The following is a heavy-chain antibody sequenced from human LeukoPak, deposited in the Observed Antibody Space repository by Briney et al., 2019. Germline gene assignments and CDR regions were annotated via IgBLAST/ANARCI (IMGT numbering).Heavy chain of an antibody. J-gene: IGHJ4*02. D-gene: IGHD5-24*01. CDR2: INSAGSTT. V-gene: IGHV3-74*01. CDR3: ARGRQGIDVYTGY. Sequence: AGGSLRLSCAASGFTFSNFWMHWVRQAPGKGLVWVSHINSAGSTTSYADSVKGRFTISRDNAKNTVYLQMNSLRAEDTAVYYCARGRQGIDVYTGYWGKETLVTVSS. CDR1: GFTFSNFW.